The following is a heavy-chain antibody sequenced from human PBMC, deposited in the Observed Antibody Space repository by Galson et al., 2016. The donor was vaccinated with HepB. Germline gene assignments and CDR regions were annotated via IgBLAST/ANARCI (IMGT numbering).Heavy chain of an antibody. CDR2: INQDGSEK. V-gene: IGHV3-7*01. CDR1: GFSLSAYW. CDR3: ARDVAYEALDC. D-gene: IGHD3-22*01. J-gene: IGHJ4*02. Sequence: SLRLSCAGSGFSLSAYWMVWVRQAPGKGLEWVANINQDGSEKYSVEGRFSISRDHAKNSLSLQMDSLRAEDTAVYYCARDVAYEALDCWGQGTLVTVSS.